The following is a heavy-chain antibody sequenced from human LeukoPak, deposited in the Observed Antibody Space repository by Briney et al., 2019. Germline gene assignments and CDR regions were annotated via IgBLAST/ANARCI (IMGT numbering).Heavy chain of an antibody. CDR1: GGSISSYY. V-gene: IGHV4-59*08. J-gene: IGHJ4*02. CDR3: ARTDPSFDY. Sequence: SETLSLTCTVSGGSISSYYWSWIRQPPGKGLEWIGYIFYSGSTNYNPSLKSRVTISVDTSKNQVSLKLRSVTAADTAVYYCARTDPSFDYWGQGTLVTVSS. CDR2: IFYSGST.